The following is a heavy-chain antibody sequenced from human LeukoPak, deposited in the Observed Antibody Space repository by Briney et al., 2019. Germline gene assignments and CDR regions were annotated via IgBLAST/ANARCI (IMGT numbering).Heavy chain of an antibody. CDR3: ARGYCGGDCYSYWYFDL. J-gene: IGHJ2*01. CDR1: GGSISSGGYS. CDR2: IYHSGST. Sequence: PSQTLSLTCAVSGGSISSGGYSWSWIRQPPGKGLEWIGYIYHSGSTYCNPSLKSRVTISVDRSKNQFSLKLSSVTAADTAVYYCARGYCGGDCYSYWYFDLWGRGTLVTVSS. D-gene: IGHD2-21*02. V-gene: IGHV4-30-2*01.